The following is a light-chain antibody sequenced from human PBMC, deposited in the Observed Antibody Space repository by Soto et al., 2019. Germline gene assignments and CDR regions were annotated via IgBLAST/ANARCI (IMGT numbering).Light chain of an antibody. CDR1: QSVSSK. CDR3: QQYYNWPLEYT. J-gene: IGKJ2*01. V-gene: IGKV3-15*01. Sequence: EIVMTQSAGTLSVSPGERVTLSCRASQSVSSKVAWYQQKPGQAPRLLIFTASLRATGVPARFSGSGSGTEFTLTISSLQSEDFAVYWCQQYYNWPLEYTFGQGTKLEI. CDR2: TAS.